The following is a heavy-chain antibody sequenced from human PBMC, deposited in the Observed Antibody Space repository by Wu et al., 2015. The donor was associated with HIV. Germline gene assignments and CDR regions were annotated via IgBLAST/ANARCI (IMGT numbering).Heavy chain of an antibody. V-gene: IGHV4-34*01. J-gene: IGHJ4*02. CDR1: GGSFSDHY. CDR3: ARSLSYYDSDGYYYRMYYFDY. D-gene: IGHD3-22*01. CDR2: ISHSGST. Sequence: QVQLQQWGAGLLKPSETLSLSCAVYGGSFSDHYWSWIRQPPGKGLEWIGEISHSGSTNYNPSLKSRVSTSVDTSKNQFSLNLTSVTAADTAIYYCARSLSYYDSDGYYYRMYYFDYWGQGTLVTVSS.